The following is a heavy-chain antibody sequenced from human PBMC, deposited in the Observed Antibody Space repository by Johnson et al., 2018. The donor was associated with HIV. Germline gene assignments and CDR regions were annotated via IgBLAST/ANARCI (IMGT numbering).Heavy chain of an antibody. CDR1: GFTFSSHA. Sequence: QVQLVESGGGVVQPGRSPRLSCAASGFTFSSHAMHWVRQAPGKGLEWVAVISYDGSNKYYADSVKGRITISRDNSRHTMDLKMNTLRPEDTACYYCARQRCTVSPRGGPLDMWGQGTMITVSS. CDR2: ISYDGSNK. D-gene: IGHD3-3*01. V-gene: IGHV3-30*04. J-gene: IGHJ3*02. CDR3: ARQRCTVSPRGGPLDM.